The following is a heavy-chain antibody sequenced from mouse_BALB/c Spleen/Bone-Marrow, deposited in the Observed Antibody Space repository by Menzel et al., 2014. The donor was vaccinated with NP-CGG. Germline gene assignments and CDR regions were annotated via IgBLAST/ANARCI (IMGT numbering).Heavy chain of an antibody. CDR1: GNTFTSYW. CDR3: ARYAGEIAY. Sequence: VQLQQSGAEMVKPGASVMLSCKASGNTFTSYWMHWVKQRPGQGLEWIGEINPSNGRTNYNEKFKSKATLTVDKSSSTAYMQLSRLTSEDPTVYYGARYAGEIAYWNHGTLVTVST. CDR2: INPSNGRT. D-gene: IGHD6-5*01. V-gene: IGHV1S81*02. J-gene: IGHJ3*01.